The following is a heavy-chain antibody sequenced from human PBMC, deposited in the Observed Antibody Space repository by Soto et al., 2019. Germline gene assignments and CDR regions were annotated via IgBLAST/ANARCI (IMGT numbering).Heavy chain of an antibody. V-gene: IGHV4-34*01. CDR1: GGSFSGYY. D-gene: IGHD3-3*01. Sequence: PSETLSLTCAVYGGSFSGYYWSWILHRPGKGLEWIGEINHSGSTNYNPSLKSRVTISVDTSKNQFSLKLSSVTAADTAVYYCARGLLYYDFWSGYYGMDVWGQGTTVTVSS. CDR3: ARGLLYYDFWSGYYGMDV. J-gene: IGHJ6*02. CDR2: INHSGST.